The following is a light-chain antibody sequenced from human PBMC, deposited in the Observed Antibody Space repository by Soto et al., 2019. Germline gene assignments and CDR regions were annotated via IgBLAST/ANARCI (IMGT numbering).Light chain of an antibody. CDR1: QSVGKNY. CDR3: HQYAYSPLT. CDR2: DAS. V-gene: IGKV3-20*01. Sequence: EIVLTQSPGTLSLSPGESATLSCRASQSVGKNYLAWFQHKPGQAPRLLIYDASSRATGVPDRFSGSGSGTDFTFTVSRLEPEDFAVYYCHQYAYSPLTFGGGTKVDIK. J-gene: IGKJ4*01.